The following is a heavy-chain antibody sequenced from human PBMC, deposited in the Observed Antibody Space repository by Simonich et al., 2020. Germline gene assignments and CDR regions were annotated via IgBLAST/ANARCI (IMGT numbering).Heavy chain of an antibody. V-gene: IGHV4-39*01. CDR2: IYYSGST. CDR3: ARQRVLMVYAIDY. J-gene: IGHJ4*02. D-gene: IGHD2-8*01. Sequence: QLQLQESGPGLVKPSETLSLTCTVSGGSISSSSYYWGWIRQPPGKGLEGIGSIYYSGSTYYHPSLKSRVTISVDTSKNQFSLKLSSVTAADTAVYYCARQRVLMVYAIDYWGQGTLVTVSS. CDR1: GGSISSSSYY.